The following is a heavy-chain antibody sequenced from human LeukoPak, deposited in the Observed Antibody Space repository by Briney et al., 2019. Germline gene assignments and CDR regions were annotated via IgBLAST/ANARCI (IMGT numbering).Heavy chain of an antibody. V-gene: IGHV3-21*01. D-gene: IGHD1-26*01. CDR3: ARDNAGSYFRFWFDP. J-gene: IGHJ5*02. Sequence: GGSLRLFCAASGFPFSRYSMHWVRQAPGKGLEWVSSISSSSSYIYYADSVKGRFTIPRDNAKNSLYLQMNSLRAEDTAVYYCARDNAGSYFRFWFDPWGQGTLVTVSS. CDR1: GFPFSRYS. CDR2: ISSSSSYI.